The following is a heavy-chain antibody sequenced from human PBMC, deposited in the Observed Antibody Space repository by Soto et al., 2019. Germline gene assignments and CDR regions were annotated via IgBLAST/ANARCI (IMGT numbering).Heavy chain of an antibody. D-gene: IGHD6-13*01. CDR1: GFTFNPYA. Sequence: EVQLLEAGGGLAQHGGSLRLSCAASGFTFNPYAMNWVRQAPGKGLEWVSTIRGSGAGTYYADSVKGRFTISRDKSKNSLYLQMNSLSAEDTALYFCAKGFGISWQYYFDYWGQGTLVTVSS. J-gene: IGHJ4*02. CDR2: IRGSGAGT. V-gene: IGHV3-23*01. CDR3: AKGFGISWQYYFDY.